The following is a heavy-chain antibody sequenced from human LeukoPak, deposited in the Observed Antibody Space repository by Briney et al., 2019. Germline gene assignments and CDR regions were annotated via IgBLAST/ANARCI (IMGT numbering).Heavy chain of an antibody. V-gene: IGHV4-39*07. CDR2: IYYSGST. D-gene: IGHD3-22*01. J-gene: IGHJ3*02. CDR3: ARSYDRGAFDI. CDR1: GGSISSSSYY. Sequence: SETLSLTCTVSGGSISSSSYYWGWIRQPPGKGLEWIGTIYYSGSTYYNPSLKSRVTISVDTSKNQFSLKLSSVAAADTAVYYCARSYDRGAFDIWGQGTMVTVSS.